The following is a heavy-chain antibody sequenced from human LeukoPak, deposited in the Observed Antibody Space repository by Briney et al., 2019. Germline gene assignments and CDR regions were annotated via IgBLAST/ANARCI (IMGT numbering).Heavy chain of an antibody. CDR1: GYTFTSYG. Sequence: ASVKVSCKASGYTFTSYGISWVRQAPGQGLEWMGIINPSGGSTSYAQEFQGRVTMTRDMSTSTVYMELSSLRSEDAAVYYCAREWATTTVTNSPDYWGQGTLVTVSS. CDR3: AREWATTTVTNSPDY. D-gene: IGHD4-11*01. J-gene: IGHJ4*02. CDR2: INPSGGST. V-gene: IGHV1-46*01.